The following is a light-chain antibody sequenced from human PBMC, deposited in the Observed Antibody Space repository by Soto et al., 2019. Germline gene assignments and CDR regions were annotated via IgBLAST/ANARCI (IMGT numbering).Light chain of an antibody. CDR2: KIS. CDR3: MQATQSYT. V-gene: IGKV2-24*01. CDR1: QSLVHSDGNTY. J-gene: IGKJ2*01. Sequence: DIVLTQTPLSSPVTLGQPASISCRSSQSLVHSDGNTYFNWLQQRPGQPQRLLIYKISQRFPGVADRFSGSGSGTDFTLKISRVEAEDVGVYYFMQATQSYTFGQGTKLEIK.